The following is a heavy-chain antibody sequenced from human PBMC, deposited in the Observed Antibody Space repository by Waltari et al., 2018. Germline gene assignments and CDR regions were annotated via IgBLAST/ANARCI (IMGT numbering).Heavy chain of an antibody. V-gene: IGHV4-4*07. Sequence: QVQFQESGPGVVKPSETLSLTRTVPGGSISNNHWSWTRQPAGKGLEWIGRVSSTGSPTYSLSLKVRVTMSLETSKNQFSLKVGTVSAADTAVYYCAREVVVGGTNPFDIWGQGTWVTVSS. D-gene: IGHD2-15*01. CDR3: AREVVVGGTNPFDI. CDR2: VSSTGSP. CDR1: GGSISNNH. J-gene: IGHJ3*02.